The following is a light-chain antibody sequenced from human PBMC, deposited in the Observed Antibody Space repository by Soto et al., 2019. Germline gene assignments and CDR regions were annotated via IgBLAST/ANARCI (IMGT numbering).Light chain of an antibody. Sequence: QSVLTQPGSVCGSPGQAITISCTGTSSDIGSYNRVSWYQQPPGTAPKLIIYEVNNRPSGVPDRFSGSKSGNTASLTISGLQAEDEADYYCNSFTTSSTYVFGTGTKVTVL. J-gene: IGLJ1*01. CDR1: SSDIGSYNR. CDR3: NSFTTSSTYV. CDR2: EVN. V-gene: IGLV2-18*02.